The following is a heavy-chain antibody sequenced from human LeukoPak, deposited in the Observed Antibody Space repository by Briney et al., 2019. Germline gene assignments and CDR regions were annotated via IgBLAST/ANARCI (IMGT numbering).Heavy chain of an antibody. CDR3: ARPGSNYGDYYYYGMDV. D-gene: IGHD4-11*01. CDR2: IYPGDSDT. CDR1: GYIFTSFW. Sequence: GESLKISCKGSGYIFTSFWIGWVRQMPGKGLEWMGIIYPGDSDTRYSPSFQGQVTISADKSISTAHLQWSSLKASDTAMYYCARPGSNYGDYYYYGMDVWGQGTTVTVSS. J-gene: IGHJ6*02. V-gene: IGHV5-51*01.